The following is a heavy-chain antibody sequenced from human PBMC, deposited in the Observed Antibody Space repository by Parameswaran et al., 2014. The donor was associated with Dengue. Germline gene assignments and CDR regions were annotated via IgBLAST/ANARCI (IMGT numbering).Heavy chain of an antibody. CDR3: ARRASKFTIFGVAVDY. J-gene: IGHJ4*02. V-gene: IGHV3-33*05. D-gene: IGHD3-3*01. CDR2: ISYDGSNK. Sequence: MPGVRQAPGKGLEWVAVISYDGSNKYYGDSVKGRFTISRDNSKSTLFLQMKNLRTEDTAVYYCARRASKFTIFGVAVDYWGQGTLVTVSS.